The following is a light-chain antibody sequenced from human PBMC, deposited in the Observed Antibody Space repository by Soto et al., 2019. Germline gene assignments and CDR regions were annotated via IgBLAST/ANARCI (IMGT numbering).Light chain of an antibody. CDR2: EGS. J-gene: IGLJ1*01. V-gene: IGLV2-23*01. CDR3: CSYAGSSPYV. Sequence: QSVLTQPASVSGSPRQSITISCTGTSSDVGSYNLVSWYQQHPGKAPKLMIYEGSKRPSGVSNRFSGSKSGNTASLTISGLQAEDEADYYCCSYAGSSPYVFGNGTKVTV. CDR1: SSDVGSYNL.